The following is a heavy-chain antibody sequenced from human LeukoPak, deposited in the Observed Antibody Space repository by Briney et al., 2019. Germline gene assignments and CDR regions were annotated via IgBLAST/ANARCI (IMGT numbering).Heavy chain of an antibody. J-gene: IGHJ1*01. Sequence: PGGSLRLXCAASGFTFSDYSMNWVRQAPGKGLEWVSSISRRSRHVYYAGSVKGRFTISRDNAKNSLYLQMNSLRAEDMAVYFCVRDLMGSGSTTAYLHHWGQGTLVTVSS. CDR1: GFTFSDYS. D-gene: IGHD1-1*01. CDR2: ISRRSRHV. CDR3: VRDLMGSGSTTAYLHH. V-gene: IGHV3-21*01.